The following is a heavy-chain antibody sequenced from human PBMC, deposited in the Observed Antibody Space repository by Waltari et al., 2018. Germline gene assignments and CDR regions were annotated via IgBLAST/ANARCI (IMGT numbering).Heavy chain of an antibody. CDR1: GGTFSSYT. V-gene: IGHV1-69*08. Sequence: QVQLVQSGAEVKKPGSSVTVSCNPSGGTFSSYTISWVRQAPGQGLEWMGRIIPIFGTANYAQKFQGRVTITADKSTSTAYMELSSLRSEDTAVYYCAQGRWLQLYYFDYWGQGTLVTVSS. CDR3: AQGRWLQLYYFDY. CDR2: IIPIFGTA. D-gene: IGHD1-1*01. J-gene: IGHJ4*02.